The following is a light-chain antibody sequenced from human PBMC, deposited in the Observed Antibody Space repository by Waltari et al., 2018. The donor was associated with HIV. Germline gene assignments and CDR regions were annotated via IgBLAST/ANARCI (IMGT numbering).Light chain of an antibody. CDR3: CSYTSSDTWV. CDR2: DVS. CDR1: GKDLGAYDY. J-gene: IGLJ3*02. V-gene: IGLV2-14*03. Sequence: PGQSVTVSCSGSGKDLGAYDYVSWFQQHTDKAPQLIIFDVSKRPSGISDRFSASKSGNTASLTISGLQPEDEADYFCCSYTSSDTWVFGGGTKVTVL.